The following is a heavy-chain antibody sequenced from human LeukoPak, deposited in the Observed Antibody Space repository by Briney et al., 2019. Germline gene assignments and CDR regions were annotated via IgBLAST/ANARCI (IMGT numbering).Heavy chain of an antibody. V-gene: IGHV3-66*01. CDR2: IYRGSRT. CDR1: GFTVSSNY. D-gene: IGHD3-22*01. J-gene: IGHJ3*02. Sequence: GGSLRLSCAASGFTVSSNYMSWVRQAPGKGLEWVSVIYRGSRTYYADSVKGRFTISRDNSKNTLYLQMSSLRAEDTAVYYCANHYDSSGSDVFDIWGQGTMVTVSS. CDR3: ANHYDSSGSDVFDI.